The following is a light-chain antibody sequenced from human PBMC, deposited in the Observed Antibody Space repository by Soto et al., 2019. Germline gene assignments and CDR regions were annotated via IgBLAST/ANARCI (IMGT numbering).Light chain of an antibody. CDR3: CSYAGSSTWV. CDR1: SSDVGSYNL. CDR2: EDN. J-gene: IGLJ3*02. V-gene: IGLV2-23*01. Sequence: QSALTQPASVSGSPGQSITISCTGTSSDVGSYNLVSWYQQHPGTAPKLMIYEDNKRASGVSNRFSGSTSGITASLTISVLQAEDEADYSCCSYAGSSTWVFGGGTKVTVL.